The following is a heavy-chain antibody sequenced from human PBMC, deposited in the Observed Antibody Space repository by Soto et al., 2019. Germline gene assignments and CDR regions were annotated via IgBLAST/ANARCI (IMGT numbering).Heavy chain of an antibody. CDR1: GGTFSSYA. Sequence: SVKVSCKASGGTFSSYAISWVRQAPGQGLEWMGGIIPIFGTANYAQKFQGRVTITADESTSTAYMELSSLRSEDTAVYYCARVGEFTIFGVVIMGAFDIWGQGTMVTVSS. V-gene: IGHV1-69*13. J-gene: IGHJ3*02. D-gene: IGHD3-3*01. CDR2: IIPIFGTA. CDR3: ARVGEFTIFGVVIMGAFDI.